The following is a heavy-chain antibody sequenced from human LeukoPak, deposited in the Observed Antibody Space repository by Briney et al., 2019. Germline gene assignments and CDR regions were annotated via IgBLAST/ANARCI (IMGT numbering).Heavy chain of an antibody. CDR3: ARGLSGYSSSLGY. CDR2: INHSGST. J-gene: IGHJ4*02. Sequence: SGTLSLTCAVSGGSISSSNWWSWVRQPPGKGLEWIGEINHSGSTNYNPSLKSRVTISVDTSKNQFSLKLSSVTAADTAVYYCARGLSGYSSSLGYWGQGTLVTVSS. CDR1: GGSISSSNW. V-gene: IGHV4-4*02. D-gene: IGHD6-6*01.